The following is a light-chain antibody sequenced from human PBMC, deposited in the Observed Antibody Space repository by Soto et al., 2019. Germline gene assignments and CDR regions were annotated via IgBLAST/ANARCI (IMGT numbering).Light chain of an antibody. V-gene: IGKV3-20*01. CDR2: GAS. J-gene: IGKJ1*01. CDR1: QSVSSNY. Sequence: ETVLTQSPGTLSLSPGERATLSCRASQSVSSNYLAWYQQKPGQAPSLLMYGASTRATGIPDRFSGSGSGTDFTLTISRLEAEDFAVYYCQQFGRSPPSWTFGQGTKVEIK. CDR3: QQFGRSPPSWT.